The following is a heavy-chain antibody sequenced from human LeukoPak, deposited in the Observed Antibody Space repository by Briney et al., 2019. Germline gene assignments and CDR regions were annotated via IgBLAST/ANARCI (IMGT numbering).Heavy chain of an antibody. V-gene: IGHV4-4*09. D-gene: IGHD2-15*01. Sequence: PETLSLTCTLSGGSTSSYYWGWIPHPPRKGLEWIWYIYTSGSTNYNPSLKSRVTISVDTSKSQVSLKLSSVTAADTAGYYCGRRVVYRQNRGYCSGGSCQNWFDLWGQGTLVTVSS. CDR2: IYTSGST. CDR3: GRRVVYRQNRGYCSGGSCQNWFDL. CDR1: GGSTSSYY. J-gene: IGHJ5*02.